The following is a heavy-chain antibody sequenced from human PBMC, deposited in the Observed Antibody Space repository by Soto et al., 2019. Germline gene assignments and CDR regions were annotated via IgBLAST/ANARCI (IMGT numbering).Heavy chain of an antibody. CDR1: GFAFSSYA. CDR2: ISSNGGST. J-gene: IGHJ4*02. Sequence: VHLVESGGGLVQPGGSLRLSCAASGFAFSSYALHWVRQAPGKGLQYVSGISSNGGSTYYANSVEGRFTISRDNSKNTLYLQMGSLRAEDMAIYYCARGSSGWDFEYWGQGTLVTVSS. D-gene: IGHD6-19*01. V-gene: IGHV3-64*01. CDR3: ARGSSGWDFEY.